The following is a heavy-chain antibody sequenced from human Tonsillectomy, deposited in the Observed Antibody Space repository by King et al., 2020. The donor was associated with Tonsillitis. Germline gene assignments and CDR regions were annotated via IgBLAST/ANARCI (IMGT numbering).Heavy chain of an antibody. CDR1: GYTLTDLS. D-gene: IGHD3-3*01. CDR3: ATSLRSAYSHDY. V-gene: IGHV1-24*01. J-gene: IGHJ4*02. CDR2: FDPEDGET. Sequence: QLVQSGAEVKKPGASVKVSCKVSGYTLTDLSMHWVRQAPRKGLEWMGGFDPEDGETIYAQRFQGRVTMTEDTSTDTAYMELSSLRSEDTAVYYCATSLRSAYSHDYWGQGPLVTVSS.